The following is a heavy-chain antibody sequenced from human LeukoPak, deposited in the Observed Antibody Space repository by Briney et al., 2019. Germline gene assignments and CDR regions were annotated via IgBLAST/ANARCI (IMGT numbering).Heavy chain of an antibody. CDR3: ARSRKDYYDSSGTFDY. Sequence: GGSLRLSCAASRFTFSNYGMHWVRQAPGKGLEWVAFIRYDGSNKDYADSVKGRFTISRDNSKNTLYLQMNSLRAEDTAVYYCARSRKDYYDSSGTFDYWGQGTLVTVSS. CDR2: IRYDGSNK. D-gene: IGHD3-22*01. J-gene: IGHJ4*02. V-gene: IGHV3-30*02. CDR1: RFTFSNYG.